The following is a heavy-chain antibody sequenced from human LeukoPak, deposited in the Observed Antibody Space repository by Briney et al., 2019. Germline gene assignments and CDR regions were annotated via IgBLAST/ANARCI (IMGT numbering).Heavy chain of an antibody. CDR1: GYSFTSYW. CDR2: IYPGDSDT. V-gene: IGHV5-51*01. CDR3: ARQRRISQDWFDP. D-gene: IGHD2-15*01. Sequence: GESLKISCKGSGYSFTSYWIGWVRQMPGKGLEWMGIIYPGDSDTRYSPSFQGQATISADKSISTAYLQWSSLKASDTAMYYCARQRRISQDWFDPWGQGTLVTVSS. J-gene: IGHJ5*02.